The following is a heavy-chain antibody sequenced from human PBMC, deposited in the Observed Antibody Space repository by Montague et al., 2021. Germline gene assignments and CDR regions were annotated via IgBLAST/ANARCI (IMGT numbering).Heavy chain of an antibody. D-gene: IGHD3-10*01. CDR3: ARDSPFVEPWVGEHKGAFDI. J-gene: IGHJ3*02. V-gene: IGHV4-4*07. Sequence: SETLSLTRSVSDDSISSYEYYWTWIRQPAGRGLEWIGRVYKRGDTYTNPSLRSRLTLSVDTSKNHFSLTLTSVTAADTAVYFCARDSPFVEPWVGEHKGAFDIWGQGTMVTVSS. CDR1: DDSISSYEYY. CDR2: VYKRGDT.